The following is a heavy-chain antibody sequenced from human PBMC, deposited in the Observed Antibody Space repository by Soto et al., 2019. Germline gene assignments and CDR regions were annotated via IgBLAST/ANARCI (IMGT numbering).Heavy chain of an antibody. CDR2: FLASGGNT. V-gene: IGHV1-46*01. J-gene: IGHJ1*01. CDR1: GYSVFSYY. Sequence: ASVKVSCKASGYSVFSYYIHWVRQAPGQGLEWMGRFLASGGNTFYAQRFRGRVSMTRDTSSTNTVSLELTRLTSDATAVYYWARGAATIFGVIDSWGQGTRVTVSS. D-gene: IGHD3-3*02. CDR3: ARGAATIFGVIDS.